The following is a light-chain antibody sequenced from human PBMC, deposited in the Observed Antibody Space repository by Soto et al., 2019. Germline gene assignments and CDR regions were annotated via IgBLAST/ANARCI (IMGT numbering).Light chain of an antibody. J-gene: IGKJ1*01. CDR3: QQYNNWPRT. CDR1: QSVSSN. Sequence: EIVMTQSPATLSVSPGERATLSCRASQSVSSNLAWYQQKPGQVPRLLIYGASTRATGIPARFSGSGSGTECTLTISSLQSEDFAVYYCQQYNNWPRTFGQGTKVEIK. CDR2: GAS. V-gene: IGKV3-15*01.